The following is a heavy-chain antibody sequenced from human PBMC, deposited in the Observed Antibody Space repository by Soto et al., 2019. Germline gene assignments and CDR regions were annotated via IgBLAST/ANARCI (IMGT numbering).Heavy chain of an antibody. Sequence: QVQLVQSGAEVKKSGASVKVSCKASGYTFTSHDINWVRQATGQGLEWMGWMNPNSGNTGYARKFQGRVAMTRNTSISTAYMELSRLRSEDTAVYYCARWDYGVYARFDYWGQGTLVTVSS. CDR3: ARWDYGVYARFDY. CDR1: GYTFTSHD. V-gene: IGHV1-8*01. CDR2: MNPNSGNT. J-gene: IGHJ4*02. D-gene: IGHD4-17*01.